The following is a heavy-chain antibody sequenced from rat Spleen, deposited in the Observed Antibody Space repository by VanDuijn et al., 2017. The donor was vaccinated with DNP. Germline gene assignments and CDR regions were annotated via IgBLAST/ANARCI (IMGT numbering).Heavy chain of an antibody. D-gene: IGHD1-11*01. CDR1: GFTFNNYW. J-gene: IGHJ3*01. CDR2: ITNTGGST. CDR3: TRDLFDYGGYSEPRFAY. Sequence: EVQLVESGGGLVQPGRSLKLSCVASGFTFNNYWMTWIRQAPGKGLEWVASITNTGGSTYYPDSVKGRFTISRDNAKSTLYLQMNSLRSEDTATYYCTRDLFDYGGYSEPRFAYWGQGTLVTVSS. V-gene: IGHV5-31*01.